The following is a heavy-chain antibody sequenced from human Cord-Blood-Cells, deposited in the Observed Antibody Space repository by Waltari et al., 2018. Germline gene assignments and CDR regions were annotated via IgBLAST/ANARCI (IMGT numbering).Heavy chain of an antibody. CDR2: INPSGGST. CDR1: GYTFTSYY. CDR3: ARHSIDRIEMATIFAFDI. V-gene: IGHV1-46*01. Sequence: QVQLVQSGAEVKKPGASVKVSCKTSGYTFTSYYMHWVRPAPGQGLEWMGIINPSGGSTSYAQKFQGRVTMTRDTSTSTVYMELSSLRSEDTAVYYCARHSIDRIEMATIFAFDIWGQGTMVTVSS. J-gene: IGHJ3*02. D-gene: IGHD5-12*01.